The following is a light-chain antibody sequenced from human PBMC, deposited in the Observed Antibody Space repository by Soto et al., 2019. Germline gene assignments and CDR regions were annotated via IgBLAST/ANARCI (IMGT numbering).Light chain of an antibody. CDR1: QSVSSY. CDR3: QQYSTWPPRYT. Sequence: EIVMTQSPATLSVSPGGRATLSCRASQSVSSYLAWYQQRPGQPPRLLIYRASTRATGVPARFSGSGSGTEFSLTISSLQSEDFALYYCQQYSTWPPRYTFGQGTELEI. CDR2: RAS. V-gene: IGKV3-15*01. J-gene: IGKJ2*01.